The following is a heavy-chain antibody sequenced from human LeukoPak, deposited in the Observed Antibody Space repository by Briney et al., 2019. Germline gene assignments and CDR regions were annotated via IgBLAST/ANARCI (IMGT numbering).Heavy chain of an antibody. V-gene: IGHV4-39*01. CDR2: GCYSGST. D-gene: IGHD6-19*01. CDR1: GGSISSAGDF. CDR3: ARLIAVTDNYFDY. Sequence: SETLSLTCTVSGGSISSAGDFWGWIRQPPGKGLGRIGCGCYSGSTYYNPSLKSRVTMSVDTSKNQLSLKLSSVTAADTAVYYCARLIAVTDNYFDYWGQGTLVTVSS. J-gene: IGHJ4*02.